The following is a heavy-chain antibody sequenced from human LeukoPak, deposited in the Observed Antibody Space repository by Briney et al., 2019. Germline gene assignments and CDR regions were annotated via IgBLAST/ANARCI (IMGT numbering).Heavy chain of an antibody. Sequence: PSETLSLTCTVSGYSISSGYYWGWIRQPPGKGLEWIGSIYHSGSTYYNPSLKSRVTISVDTSKNQFSLKLSSVTAADTAAYYCARHYQPEQQLPQRSGWFDPWSQGTLVTVSS. CDR2: IYHSGST. D-gene: IGHD6-13*01. V-gene: IGHV4-38-2*02. CDR1: GYSISSGYY. J-gene: IGHJ5*02. CDR3: ARHYQPEQQLPQRSGWFDP.